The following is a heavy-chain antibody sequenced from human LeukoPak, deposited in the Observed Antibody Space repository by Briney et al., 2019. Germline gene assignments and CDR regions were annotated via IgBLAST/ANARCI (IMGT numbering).Heavy chain of an antibody. D-gene: IGHD6-13*01. CDR3: AKDGEQQLDRSYYYYMDV. Sequence: GGSLRLSCAASGFTFSSYAMSWVRQAPGKGLEWVSAISGSGGSTYYADSVKGRFTISRDNSKNTLYLQMNSLRAEDTAVYYCAKDGEQQLDRSYYYYMDVWGKGTTVTVSS. CDR1: GFTFSSYA. J-gene: IGHJ6*03. CDR2: ISGSGGST. V-gene: IGHV3-23*01.